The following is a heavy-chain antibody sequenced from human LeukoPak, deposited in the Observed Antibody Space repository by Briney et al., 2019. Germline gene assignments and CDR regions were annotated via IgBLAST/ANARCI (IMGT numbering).Heavy chain of an antibody. Sequence: GGSLRLSCAASGFTFSSYSIDWVRQAPGKGLEWLSYISSSSSTIYYADSVKGRFTISRDNSMNTLSLQMNVLRAEDTAVYYCARDPGGTFDYWGQGALVTVSS. CDR2: ISSSSSTI. CDR1: GFTFSSYS. V-gene: IGHV3-48*01. D-gene: IGHD2-8*02. J-gene: IGHJ4*02. CDR3: ARDPGGTFDY.